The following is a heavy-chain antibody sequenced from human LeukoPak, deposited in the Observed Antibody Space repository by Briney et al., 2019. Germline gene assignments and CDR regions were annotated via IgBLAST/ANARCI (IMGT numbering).Heavy chain of an antibody. Sequence: GGSLRLSCAASGFTFSSYGMHWVRQAPGKGLEWVAVIWYDGSNKYYADSVKGRFTISRDNSKNPLYLQMNSLRAEDTAVYYCARFRSGGSCPFDYWGQGNLVTASS. D-gene: IGHD2-15*01. J-gene: IGHJ4*02. V-gene: IGHV3-33*01. CDR2: IWYDGSNK. CDR1: GFTFSSYG. CDR3: ARFRSGGSCPFDY.